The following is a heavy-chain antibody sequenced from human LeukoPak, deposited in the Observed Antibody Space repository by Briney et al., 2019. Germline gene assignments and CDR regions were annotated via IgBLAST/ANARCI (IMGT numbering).Heavy chain of an antibody. V-gene: IGHV4-34*01. Sequence: KSSETLSLTCAVYGGSFSGYYWSWIRQPPGKGLEWIGEINHSGSTNYNPSLKSRVTISVDTSKNQFSLKLSSVTAADTAVYYCARGYGSGSSVDYWGQGTLVTVSP. CDR1: GGSFSGYY. J-gene: IGHJ4*02. CDR3: ARGYGSGSSVDY. D-gene: IGHD3-10*01. CDR2: INHSGST.